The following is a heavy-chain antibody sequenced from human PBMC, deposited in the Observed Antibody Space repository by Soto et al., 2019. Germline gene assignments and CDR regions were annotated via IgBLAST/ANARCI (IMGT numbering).Heavy chain of an antibody. J-gene: IGHJ4*02. V-gene: IGHV4-39*01. CDR1: GGSISSSSYY. Sequence: QLQLQESGPGLVKPSGTLSLTCTVSGGSISSSSYYWGWIRQPPGKGLEWIGSIYYSGSTYYNPSLKSRVTISVDTSKNQFSLKLSSVTAADTAVYYCARHEEDGYPDYWGQGTLVTVSS. D-gene: IGHD5-12*01. CDR2: IYYSGST. CDR3: ARHEEDGYPDY.